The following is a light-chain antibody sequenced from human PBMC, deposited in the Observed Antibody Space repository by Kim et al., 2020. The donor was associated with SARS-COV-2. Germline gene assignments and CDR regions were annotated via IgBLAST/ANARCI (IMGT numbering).Light chain of an antibody. CDR3: QRYDDVDLT. J-gene: IGKJ4*01. Sequence: DIQMTQSPSTLSASVGERVTITCRDSQNVYTWLAWYQQRPGKAPHVLIYDASSVESGVPSSLSGSGSGTEFTLTISGLQPDDFATYYSQRYDDVDLTFGGGAKVDIK. V-gene: IGKV1-5*01. CDR2: DAS. CDR1: QNVYTW.